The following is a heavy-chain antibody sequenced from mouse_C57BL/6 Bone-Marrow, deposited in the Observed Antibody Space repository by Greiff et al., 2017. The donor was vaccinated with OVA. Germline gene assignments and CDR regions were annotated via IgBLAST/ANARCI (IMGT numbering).Heavy chain of an antibody. Sequence: LQESGPGLVAPSQSLSITCTVSGFSFTSYAISWVRQPPGKGLEWLGVIWTGGGTNYNSALKSRLSISKDNSKSQVFLKRNSLQTDDTARYDCARAPFWAYYAMDYWGQGTSVTVSS. CDR1: GFSFTSYA. J-gene: IGHJ4*01. CDR3: ARAPFWAYYAMDY. D-gene: IGHD4-1*01. V-gene: IGHV2-9-1*01. CDR2: IWTGGGT.